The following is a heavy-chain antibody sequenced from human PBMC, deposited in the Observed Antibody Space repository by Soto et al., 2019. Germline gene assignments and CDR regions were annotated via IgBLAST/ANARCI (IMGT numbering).Heavy chain of an antibody. CDR1: GFTSSSYW. D-gene: IGHD1-26*01. CDR2: IKEDGSEK. V-gene: IGHV3-7*03. Sequence: GSLSLSCAASGFTSSSYWMSWVRQAPGKGLEWVANIKEDGSEKYYVDSVKGRFTISRDNAKNSLYLQMNSLKSDDTAVYYCARGGRRSGSYADAFDIWGQGTMVTVSS. CDR3: ARGGRRSGSYADAFDI. J-gene: IGHJ3*02.